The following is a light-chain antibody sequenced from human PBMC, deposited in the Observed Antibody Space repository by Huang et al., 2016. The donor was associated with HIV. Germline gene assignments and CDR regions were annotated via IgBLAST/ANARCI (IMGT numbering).Light chain of an antibody. CDR2: GSS. V-gene: IGKV3-15*01. J-gene: IGKJ3*01. CDR3: QQYNNWPFT. CDR1: QSIGSK. Sequence: ERVMTQSPVTLSVSPGERATFSCRASQSIGSKLAWYQHKPGQAPRLRIDGSSTRATGIPARFSGSGSGTEFTLTISSLQSEDFAVYYCQQYNNWPFTFGPGTRVDIK.